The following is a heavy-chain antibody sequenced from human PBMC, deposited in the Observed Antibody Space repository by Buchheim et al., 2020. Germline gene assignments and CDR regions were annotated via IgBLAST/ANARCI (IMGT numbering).Heavy chain of an antibody. CDR1: GFTFSDHY. D-gene: IGHD2-15*01. CDR2: TRNKANSYTT. J-gene: IGHJ4*02. CDR3: ARMGSSALGFDY. V-gene: IGHV3-72*01. Sequence: EVQLVESGGGLVQPGGSLRLSCAASGFTFSDHYMDWVRQAPGKGLEWVGRTRNKANSYTTEYAASVKGRFTISRDDSKNSLYLQMISLKTEDTAVYYCARMGSSALGFDYWGQGTL.